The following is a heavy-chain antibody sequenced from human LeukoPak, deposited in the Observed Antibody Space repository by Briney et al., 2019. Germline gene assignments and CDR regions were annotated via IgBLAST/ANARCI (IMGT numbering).Heavy chain of an antibody. CDR2: IDWDDDK. V-gene: IGHV2-70*11. D-gene: IGHD2-15*01. CDR1: GFSLSTSGMC. Sequence: SGPTLVNPTQTLTLTCTLSGFSLSTSGMCVSWIRQPPGKALEWLARIDWDDDKYYSTSLKTRLTISKDTSKNQVVLTMTNIDPVDTATYYCARLRYCSSGSCYYFDYWGQGTLVTVSS. CDR3: ARLRYCSSGSCYYFDY. J-gene: IGHJ4*02.